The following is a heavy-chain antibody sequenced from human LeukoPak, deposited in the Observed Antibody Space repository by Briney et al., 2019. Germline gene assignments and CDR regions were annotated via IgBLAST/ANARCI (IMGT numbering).Heavy chain of an antibody. CDR2: ISSSGSTI. Sequence: GGSLRLSCAASGFTFSSYEMNWVRQAPRKGLEWVSYISSSGSTIYYADSVEGRFTISRDNAKNSLYLQMNSLRAEDTAVYYCARRAMVRGKRYYFDYWGQGTLVTVSS. J-gene: IGHJ4*02. V-gene: IGHV3-48*03. CDR3: ARRAMVRGKRYYFDY. CDR1: GFTFSSYE. D-gene: IGHD3-10*01.